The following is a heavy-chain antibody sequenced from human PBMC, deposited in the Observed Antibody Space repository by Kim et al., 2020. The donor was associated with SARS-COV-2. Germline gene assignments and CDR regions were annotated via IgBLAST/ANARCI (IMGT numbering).Heavy chain of an antibody. Sequence: IYYADSVKGRFTISRDNAKNSLYLQMHSLRAEDTAVYYCARSQGRGYFDYWGQGTLVTVSS. J-gene: IGHJ4*02. D-gene: IGHD1-26*01. CDR3: ARSQGRGYFDY. CDR2: I. V-gene: IGHV3-48*03.